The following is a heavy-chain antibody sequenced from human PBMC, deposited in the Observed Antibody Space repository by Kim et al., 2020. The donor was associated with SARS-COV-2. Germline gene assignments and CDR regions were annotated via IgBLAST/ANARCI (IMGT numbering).Heavy chain of an antibody. CDR3: ARGFVSENYLLPTFDF. V-gene: IGHV3-7*04. CDR1: GFTFGNHW. J-gene: IGHJ4*02. D-gene: IGHD1-7*01. Sequence: GGSLRLSCAVSGFTFGNHWMTWVRHAPGKGLEWVANIKYDGSKTYYVDSMKGRFTISRDNAKNSLFLQMNSLSVEDTAIYDRARGFVSENYLLPTFDFWGQETRFTVSS. CDR2: IKYDGSKT.